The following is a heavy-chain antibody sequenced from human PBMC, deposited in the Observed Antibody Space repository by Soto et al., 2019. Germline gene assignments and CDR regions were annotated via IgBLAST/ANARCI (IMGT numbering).Heavy chain of an antibody. V-gene: IGHV1-69*13. CDR3: ARSVPPSRIAARRTERSGTVYYYYGMDV. Sequence: GASVKVSCKASGGTFSSYAISWVRQAPGQGLEWMGGIIPIFGTANYAQKFQGRVAITADESTSTAYMELSSLRSEDTAVYYCARSVPPSRIAARRTERSGTVYYYYGMDVWGQGTTVTVSS. D-gene: IGHD6-6*01. CDR1: GGTFSSYA. CDR2: IIPIFGTA. J-gene: IGHJ6*02.